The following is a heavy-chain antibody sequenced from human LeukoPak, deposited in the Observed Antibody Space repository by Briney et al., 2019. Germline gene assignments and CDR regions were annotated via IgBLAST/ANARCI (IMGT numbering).Heavy chain of an antibody. CDR3: AREGQQQLQSGRGFYNWFDP. Sequence: GGSLRLSCAASGFTFSRYGMHWVRQAPGKGLQWVAFMWYDGSEKHYADSLKGRFTISRDNSKYTLFLQMNSLRAEDTAVYYCAREGQQQLQSGRGFYNWFDPWGQGTLVTVSS. J-gene: IGHJ5*02. CDR1: GFTFSRYG. V-gene: IGHV3-30*02. CDR2: MWYDGSEK. D-gene: IGHD3-10*01.